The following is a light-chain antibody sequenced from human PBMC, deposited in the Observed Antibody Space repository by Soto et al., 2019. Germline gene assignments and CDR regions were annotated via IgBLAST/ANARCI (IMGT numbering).Light chain of an antibody. Sequence: PGESATLSCRASQTVTSSYFAWYQQRPGQAPRLLIYGASSRATGIPVRFSGSGSGTEFTLTISSLQSEDFAVYYCQQYNNWPLTFGQGTRLEIK. J-gene: IGKJ5*01. CDR3: QQYNNWPLT. V-gene: IGKV3-15*01. CDR2: GAS. CDR1: QTVTSSY.